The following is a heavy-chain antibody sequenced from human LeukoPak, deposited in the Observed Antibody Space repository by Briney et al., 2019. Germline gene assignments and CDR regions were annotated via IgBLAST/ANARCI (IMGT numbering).Heavy chain of an antibody. J-gene: IGHJ4*02. CDR3: VRDAPLFKDFWSGYYKPNYFDF. V-gene: IGHV3-21*06. Sequence: PGGSLRLSCAASGFTFSPYSMTWVRQAPGKGLEWVSSISTSSSYIFYADSVKGRFTISRDNAKNSLYLQMNSLGAEDTAVYYCVRDAPLFKDFWSGYYKPNYFDFWGQGTLVTVSS. D-gene: IGHD3-3*01. CDR2: ISTSSSYI. CDR1: GFTFSPYS.